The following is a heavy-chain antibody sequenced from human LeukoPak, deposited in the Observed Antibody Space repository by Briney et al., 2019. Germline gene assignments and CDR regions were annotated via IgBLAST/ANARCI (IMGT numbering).Heavy chain of an antibody. CDR1: GGSFSGYY. CDR2: INHSGST. CDR3: ARADTAVAKPVDFDY. J-gene: IGHJ4*02. D-gene: IGHD5-18*01. V-gene: IGHV4-34*01. Sequence: SETLSLTCAVYGGSFSGYYWSWIRQPPGKGLEWIGEINHSGSTNYNPSLKSRVTISVDKSKNQFSLKLSSVTAADTAVYYCARADTAVAKPVDFDYWGQGTLVTVSS.